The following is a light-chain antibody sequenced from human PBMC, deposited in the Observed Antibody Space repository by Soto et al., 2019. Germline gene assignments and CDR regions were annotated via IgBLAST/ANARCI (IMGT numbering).Light chain of an antibody. CDR3: SSYTSSSTLYV. V-gene: IGLV2-14*01. Sequence: QSVLTQPASVSGSPGQSITISCTGTSSDVGDYNYVSWYQQHPGKAPKLMIYEVSNRPSGVSNRFSGSKSGNTASLTISGLQAEDEADYYRSSYTSSSTLYVFGTGTKVTVL. CDR1: SSDVGDYNY. J-gene: IGLJ1*01. CDR2: EVS.